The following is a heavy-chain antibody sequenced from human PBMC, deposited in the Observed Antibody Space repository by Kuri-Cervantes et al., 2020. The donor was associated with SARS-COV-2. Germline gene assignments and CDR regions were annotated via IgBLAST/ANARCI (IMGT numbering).Heavy chain of an antibody. V-gene: IGHV3-30-3*01. Sequence: GGSLRLSCAASGFTFSSYAMHWVRQAPGKGLEWVAVISYDGSNKYYADSVEGRFTISRDNSKNTLYLQMNSLRAEDTAVYYCARGVAELRYYGMDVWGQGTTVTVSS. CDR1: GFTFSSYA. D-gene: IGHD1-7*01. CDR2: ISYDGSNK. CDR3: ARGVAELRYYGMDV. J-gene: IGHJ6*02.